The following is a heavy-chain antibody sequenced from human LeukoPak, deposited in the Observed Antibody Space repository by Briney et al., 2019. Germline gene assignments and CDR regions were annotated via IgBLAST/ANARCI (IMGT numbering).Heavy chain of an antibody. CDR1: EFTLRSYS. Sequence: PGGSLRLSCAASEFTLRSYSMHWVRQAPGKGLEWVSYISTSSTYIYYADLVKGRFTISRDNAKNSLFLQVNSLRADDTAFYYCAREGIYCVNGVCYLDYWGQGTLVTVSS. J-gene: IGHJ4*02. CDR3: AREGIYCVNGVCYLDY. CDR2: ISTSSTYI. D-gene: IGHD2-8*01. V-gene: IGHV3-21*04.